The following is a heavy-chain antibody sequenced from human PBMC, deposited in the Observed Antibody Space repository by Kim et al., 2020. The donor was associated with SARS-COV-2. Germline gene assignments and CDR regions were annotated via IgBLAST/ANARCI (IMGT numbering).Heavy chain of an antibody. V-gene: IGHV3-23*01. Sequence: GRFTISRDNSKNTLYLQMNSLRAEDTAVYYCAKGSVGYYDILTGYYYFDYWGQGTLVTVSS. CDR3: AKGSVGYYDILTGYYYFDY. J-gene: IGHJ4*02. D-gene: IGHD3-9*01.